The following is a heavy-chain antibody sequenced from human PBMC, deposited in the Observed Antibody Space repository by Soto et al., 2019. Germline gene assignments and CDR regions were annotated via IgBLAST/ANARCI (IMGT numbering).Heavy chain of an antibody. CDR1: GGSISSYY. J-gene: IGHJ4*02. CDR3: ARGFRDSSGYYYEEY. Sequence: SETLSLTCTVSGGSISSYYWSWIRQPPGKGLEWIGYIYYSGSTNYNPSLKSRVTISVDTSKNQFSLKLSSVTAADTAVYYCARGFRDSSGYYYEEYWGQGTLVTVSS. D-gene: IGHD3-22*01. CDR2: IYYSGST. V-gene: IGHV4-59*01.